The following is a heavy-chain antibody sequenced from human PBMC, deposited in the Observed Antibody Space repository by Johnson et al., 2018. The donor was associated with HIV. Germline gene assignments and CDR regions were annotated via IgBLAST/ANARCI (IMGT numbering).Heavy chain of an antibody. CDR3: ATGVVVTAMNDAFDI. CDR2: ISYDGSNT. D-gene: IGHD2-21*02. CDR1: RFTFSSYG. V-gene: IGHV3-30*03. J-gene: IGHJ3*02. Sequence: QMLLVESGGGVVQPGRSLRLSCAASRFTFSSYGMHWVRQAPGKGLEWVAVISYDGSNTYYADSVKGRFTISRDNSKNTLYLQMNSLRAEDTAVYYCATGVVVTAMNDAFDIWGQGTMVTVSS.